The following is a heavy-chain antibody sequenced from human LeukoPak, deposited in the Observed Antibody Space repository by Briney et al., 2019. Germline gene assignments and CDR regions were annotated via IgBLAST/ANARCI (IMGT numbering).Heavy chain of an antibody. J-gene: IGHJ4*02. D-gene: IGHD2/OR15-2a*01. V-gene: IGHV3-49*03. CDR3: SRSRYYAVGVGY. Sequence: GSLRLSCAASGFTFGDYTMNWFRQAPGKGLEWVCFIRSKAYGGTTEYAASVKGRFTISRDDSKSMAYLQMNSLKTEDTAVYYCSRSRYYAVGVGYWGQGTLVTVSS. CDR1: GFTFGDYT. CDR2: IRSKAYGGTT.